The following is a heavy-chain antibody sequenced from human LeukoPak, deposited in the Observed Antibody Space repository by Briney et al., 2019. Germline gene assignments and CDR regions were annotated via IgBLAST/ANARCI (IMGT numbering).Heavy chain of an antibody. CDR2: IKQDGSEK. CDR1: GFTFSRYW. Sequence: GGSLRLSCAASGFTFSRYWMSWVRQAPGKGLEWVANIKQDGSEKYYVDSVKGRFTISRDNANNTLYLEMKNLRPEDTAVYYCTREAHEVKWCSRTSCYPQLGFDSWGQGTLVTVSS. D-gene: IGHD2-2*01. J-gene: IGHJ5*01. V-gene: IGHV3-7*01. CDR3: TREAHEVKWCSRTSCYPQLGFDS.